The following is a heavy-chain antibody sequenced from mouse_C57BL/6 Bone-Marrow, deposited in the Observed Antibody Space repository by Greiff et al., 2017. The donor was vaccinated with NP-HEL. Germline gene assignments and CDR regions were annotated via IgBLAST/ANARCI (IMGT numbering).Heavy chain of an antibody. CDR3: ARTRAGPWFAY. V-gene: IGHV5-17*01. J-gene: IGHJ3*01. CDR1: GFTFSDYG. CDR2: ISSGSSTI. Sequence: EVQLVESGGGLVKPGGSLKLSCAASGFTFSDYGMHWVRQAPEKGLEWVAYISSGSSTIYYADTVKGRFTISRDNAKNTLFLQMTSLRSEDTAMYYCARTRAGPWFAYWGQGTLVTVSA.